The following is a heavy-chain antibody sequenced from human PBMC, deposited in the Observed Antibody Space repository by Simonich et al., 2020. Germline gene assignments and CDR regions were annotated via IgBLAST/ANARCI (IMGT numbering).Heavy chain of an antibody. V-gene: IGHV1-2*02. CDR3: ARGGVQYYYYYMDV. CDR1: GYTFTGYY. D-gene: IGHD3-3*01. CDR2: SNPNSGGT. Sequence: QVQLVQSGAEVKKPGASVKVSCKASGYTFTGYYMHWVRQAPGQGLGWMGWSNPNSGGTNDAQKFQGRVTMTRDTSISTAYMELSRLRSDDTAVYYCARGGVQYYYYYMDVWGKGTTVTVSS. J-gene: IGHJ6*03.